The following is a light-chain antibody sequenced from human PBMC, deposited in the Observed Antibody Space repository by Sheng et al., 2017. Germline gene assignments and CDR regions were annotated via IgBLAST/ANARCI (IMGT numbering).Light chain of an antibody. J-gene: IGKJ1*01. CDR3: QQYKTYPWT. CDR1: QSVSSN. CDR2: GAS. V-gene: IGKV3-15*01. Sequence: EIVMTQSPATLSVSPGERATLSCRASQSVSSNLAWYQQKPGQAPRLLIYGASTRATGIPARFSGSGSGTEFTLTISSLQSEDFASYHCQQYKTYPWTFGQGTKVEIK.